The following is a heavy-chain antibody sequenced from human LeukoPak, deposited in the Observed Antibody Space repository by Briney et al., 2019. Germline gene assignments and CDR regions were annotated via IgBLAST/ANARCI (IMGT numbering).Heavy chain of an antibody. D-gene: IGHD6-13*01. CDR1: GYTFTGYY. CDR3: ARAIPLAAALDY. CDR2: INPNSGGT. Sequence: ASVKVSCKASGYTFTGYYMHWVRQAPGQGLEWMGWINPNSGGTNYAQKFQGRVTMTRDTSIGTAYMELSRLRSDDTAVYYCARAIPLAAALDYWGQGALVTVSS. V-gene: IGHV1-2*02. J-gene: IGHJ4*02.